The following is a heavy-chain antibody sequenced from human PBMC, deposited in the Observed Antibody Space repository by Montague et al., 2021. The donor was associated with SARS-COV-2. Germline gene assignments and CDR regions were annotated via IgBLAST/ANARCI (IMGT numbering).Heavy chain of an antibody. D-gene: IGHD6-19*01. J-gene: IGHJ4*02. CDR1: GGSISSINW. V-gene: IGHV4-4*02. CDR3: ARTGYSGGCYSLDY. Sequence: SETLSLTCAVSGGSISSINWWCCVRQPPGEGLEWVGVIYHSGSTNYPPSLKRRVIIAVDKSKNQFSLKLSSVTAADTAVYYCARTGYSGGCYSLDYWGQGTLVTVSS. CDR2: IYHSGST.